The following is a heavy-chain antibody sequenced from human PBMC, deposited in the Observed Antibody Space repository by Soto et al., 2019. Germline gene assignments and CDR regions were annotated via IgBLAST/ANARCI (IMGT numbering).Heavy chain of an antibody. V-gene: IGHV3-23*01. J-gene: IGHJ5*02. Sequence: LRLSCAASRFTFSSYAMSWVRQAPGKGLEWVSTISGSGGPTYYADSVKGRFTLSRDNSKNTLYLQMNSLRAEDTALYYCAKAFNYYDGSAFSSWGQGALVTVSS. CDR2: ISGSGGPT. CDR1: RFTFSSYA. D-gene: IGHD3-22*01. CDR3: AKAFNYYDGSAFSS.